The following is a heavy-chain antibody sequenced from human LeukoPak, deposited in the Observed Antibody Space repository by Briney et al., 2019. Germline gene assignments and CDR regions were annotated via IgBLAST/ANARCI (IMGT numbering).Heavy chain of an antibody. CDR1: GGSFSGYY. D-gene: IGHD6-13*01. Sequence: SETLSLTCAVYGGSFSGYYWSWIRQPPGKGLEWIGEINHSGSTNYNPSLKSRVTISVDKSKNQFSLKLSSVTAADTAVYYCAREYSSSSMLYYFDYWGQGTLVTVSS. CDR2: INHSGST. V-gene: IGHV4-34*01. J-gene: IGHJ4*02. CDR3: AREYSSSSMLYYFDY.